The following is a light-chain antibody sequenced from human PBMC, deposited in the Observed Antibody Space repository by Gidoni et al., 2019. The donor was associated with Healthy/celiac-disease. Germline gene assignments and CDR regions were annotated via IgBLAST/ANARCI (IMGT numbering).Light chain of an antibody. CDR3: QQYNNWPGT. CDR1: QSVSTN. V-gene: IGKV3-15*01. CDR2: GAP. J-gene: IGKJ1*01. Sequence: EIVMTQSPATLSVSPGEKATLPCRASQSVSTNLAWYQQKPGQAPRLLNDGAPTRATGTPARCSGSGSGTEFTLTISSLQSEDFAVYCWQQYNNWPGTFGQGTKVEIK.